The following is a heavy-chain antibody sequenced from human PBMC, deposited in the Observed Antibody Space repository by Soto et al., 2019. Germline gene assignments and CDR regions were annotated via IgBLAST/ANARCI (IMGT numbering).Heavy chain of an antibody. V-gene: IGHV1-69*06. Sequence: QVVLLQSGAEVKEPGSSVRVSCQVSGSTFNNFAFSWVRQAPGHGPEWMGGIVVDSNTAEYSQRFQDRVTITADTSTDTLYMELGSLTFDDTAXXYXARAIKRWEVNYYFDFWGQGTLVTVSS. CDR2: IVVDSNTA. D-gene: IGHD1-26*01. CDR1: GSTFNNFA. J-gene: IGHJ4*02. CDR3: ARAIKRWEVNYYFDF.